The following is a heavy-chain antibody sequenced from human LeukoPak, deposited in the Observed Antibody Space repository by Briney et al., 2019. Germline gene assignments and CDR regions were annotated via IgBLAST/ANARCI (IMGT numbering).Heavy chain of an antibody. J-gene: IGHJ3*02. D-gene: IGHD2-15*01. CDR1: GYTFTSYG. V-gene: IGHV1-18*03. CDR2: ISAYNGNT. CDR3: ARDREVRRLLLGDVFDI. Sequence: ASVKVSCKASGYTFTSYGVSWVRQAPGQGLAWMGWISAYNGNTNYAQKLQGRVTMTTDTSTSTAYMEVRSLRSDDMAVYYCARDREVRRLLLGDVFDIWGQGTMVNVSS.